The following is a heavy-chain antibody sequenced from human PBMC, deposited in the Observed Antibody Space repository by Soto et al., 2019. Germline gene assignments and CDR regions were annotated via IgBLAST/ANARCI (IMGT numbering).Heavy chain of an antibody. J-gene: IGHJ4*02. CDR2: ISAYNGNT. D-gene: IGHD5-18*01. CDR1: GYTFTSYG. Sequence: QVQLVQSGAEVKKPGASVKVSCKASGYTFTSYGISWVRQAPGQGLEYMGWISAYNGNTNYAQNLQGRVNMTTDTXXXXXXXXXXXXXXXXXXXXXXXXXXXXTAEAYWGQGTLVTVSS. CDR3: XXXXXXTAEAY. V-gene: IGHV1-18*01.